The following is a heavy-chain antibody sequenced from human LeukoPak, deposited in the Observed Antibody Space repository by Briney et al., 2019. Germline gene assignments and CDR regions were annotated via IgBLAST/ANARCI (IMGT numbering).Heavy chain of an antibody. V-gene: IGHV3-23*01. CDR2: ISGSGGST. J-gene: IGHJ4*02. CDR3: AKHTDYYDSSGCDY. Sequence: GGSLRLPCAASGFTFSSYSMNWVRQAPGKGLEWVSAISGSGGSTYYADSVKGRFTISRDNSKNTLYLQMNSLRAEDTAVYYCAKHTDYYDSSGCDYWGQGTLVTVSS. D-gene: IGHD3-22*01. CDR1: GFTFSSYS.